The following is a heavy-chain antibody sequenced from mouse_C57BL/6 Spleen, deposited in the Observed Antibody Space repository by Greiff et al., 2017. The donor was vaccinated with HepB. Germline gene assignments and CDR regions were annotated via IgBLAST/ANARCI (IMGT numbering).Heavy chain of an antibody. V-gene: IGHV3-6*01. J-gene: IGHJ1*03. CDR2: ISYDGSN. D-gene: IGHD1-1*01. CDR1: GYSITSGYY. CDR3: ARDQGTTVVANWYFDV. Sequence: EVQLVESGPGLVKPSPSLSLPCSVTGYSITSGYYWNWIRQFPGNKLEWMGYISYDGSNNYNPSLKNRISITRDTSKNQFFLKLNSVTTEDTATYYCARDQGTTVVANWYFDVWGTGTTVTVSS.